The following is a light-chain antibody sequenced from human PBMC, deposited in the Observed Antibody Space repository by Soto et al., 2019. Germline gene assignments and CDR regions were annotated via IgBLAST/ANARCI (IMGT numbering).Light chain of an antibody. Sequence: QSALTQPASVSGSPGQSINISCTGTSSDVGGYNYASWYQHHPGKAPKLIIYDASNRPSGVSNPFSGSKSGNTASLTISGLQPEDEADYYCSSYTTSNTRQIVFGTGTKVTVL. CDR2: DAS. V-gene: IGLV2-14*03. CDR1: SSDVGGYNY. CDR3: SSYTTSNTRQIV. J-gene: IGLJ1*01.